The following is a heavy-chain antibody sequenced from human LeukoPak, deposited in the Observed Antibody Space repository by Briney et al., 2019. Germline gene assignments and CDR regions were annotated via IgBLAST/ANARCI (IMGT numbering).Heavy chain of an antibody. Sequence: SRGSLRLSCAAPGFTFSSYNMNWVRQAPGKGLEWGSSISSSSSYIYYADSVKGRFTISRDNAKNSLYLQMNSLRAEDTAVYYCARSLPYSSSAHDAFDIWGQGTMVTVSS. CDR2: ISSSSSYI. J-gene: IGHJ3*02. V-gene: IGHV3-21*01. D-gene: IGHD6-6*01. CDR1: GFTFSSYN. CDR3: ARSLPYSSSAHDAFDI.